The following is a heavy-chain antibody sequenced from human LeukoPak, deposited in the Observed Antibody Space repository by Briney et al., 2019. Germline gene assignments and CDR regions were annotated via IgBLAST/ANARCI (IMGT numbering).Heavy chain of an antibody. D-gene: IGHD3-16*01. J-gene: IGHJ4*02. V-gene: IGHV1-69*13. CDR2: IIPIFGTA. Sequence: ASVKVSCKASGGTFSSYAISWVRQAPGQGLEWMGGIIPIFGTANYAQKFQGRVTITADESTSTAYMELSGLRSEDTAVYYCASHYEGGVIDYWGQGTLVTVSS. CDR1: GGTFSSYA. CDR3: ASHYEGGVIDY.